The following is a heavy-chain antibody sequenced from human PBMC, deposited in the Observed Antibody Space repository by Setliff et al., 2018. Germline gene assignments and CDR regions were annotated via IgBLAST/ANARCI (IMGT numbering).Heavy chain of an antibody. V-gene: IGHV3-23*03. CDR3: ARDRSAYNYGLDV. CDR1: GFTFSTYA. Sequence: GGSLRLSCAASGFTFSTYAMSWVRQAPGKGLEWVSTIYSGDRNTFYTDSVKGRFTIFRDGSKNTLFLHMTGLRAEDTAVYYCARDRSAYNYGLDVWGQGTTVTVS. CDR2: IYSGDRNT. J-gene: IGHJ6*02.